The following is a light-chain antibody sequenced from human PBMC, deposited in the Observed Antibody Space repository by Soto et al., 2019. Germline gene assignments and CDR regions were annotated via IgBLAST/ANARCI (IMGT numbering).Light chain of an antibody. CDR1: SSDVGGSNH. CDR3: ISYTTIRTVK. CDR2: DVT. V-gene: IGLV2-14*03. J-gene: IGLJ2*01. Sequence: QSALTQPASVSGSPGQSITISCTGTSSDVGGSNHVSWYQQHPDQAPRLMIYDVTNRPSGVSNRFSGSKSGNTASLTISGLQAEDEADYYCISYTTIRTVKFGGGTKLTVL.